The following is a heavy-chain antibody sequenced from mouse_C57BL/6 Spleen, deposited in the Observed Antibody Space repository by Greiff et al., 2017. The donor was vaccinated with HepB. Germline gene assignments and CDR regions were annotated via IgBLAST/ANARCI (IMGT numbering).Heavy chain of an antibody. J-gene: IGHJ2*01. CDR3: ARSDGYYDDY. V-gene: IGHV1-80*01. D-gene: IGHD2-3*01. CDR1: GYAFSSYW. CDR2: IYPGDGDT. Sequence: VKLVESGAELVKPGASVKISCKASGYAFSSYWMNWVKQRPGKGLEWIGQIYPGDGDTNYNGKFKGKATLTADKSSSTAYMQLSSLTSEDSAVYFCARSDGYYDDYWGQGTTLTVSS.